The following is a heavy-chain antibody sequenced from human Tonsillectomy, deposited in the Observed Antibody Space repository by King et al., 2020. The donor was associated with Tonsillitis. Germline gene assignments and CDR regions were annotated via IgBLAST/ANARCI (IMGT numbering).Heavy chain of an antibody. D-gene: IGHD2-15*01. CDR3: AGGGVWSGGSCYLNYFDY. CDR1: VFTFSSYA. CDR2: ISYDGSNK. Sequence: VQLVESGGGVVQPGRSLRLSCAASVFTFSSYAMHWVLQAPGKGLEWGAVISYDGSNKYYADSVKGQFTISIANSKNTLFLQMNSLTTEDTAVYYCAGGGVWSGGSCYLNYFDYWGQGTLVTVSS. J-gene: IGHJ4*02. V-gene: IGHV3-30*01.